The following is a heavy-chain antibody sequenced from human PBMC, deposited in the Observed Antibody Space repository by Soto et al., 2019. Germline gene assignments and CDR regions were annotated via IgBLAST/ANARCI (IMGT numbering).Heavy chain of an antibody. J-gene: IGHJ4*02. Sequence: QVQLVQSGAEEKKPGASVKVSCKASEYTFTSYAMHWVRQAPGQRLEWMGWINAGNGNTKYSQKFQGRVTITRDTSASTAYMELSSLRSEDTAVYYCARDLGYALPDYWGQGTLVTVSS. V-gene: IGHV1-3*05. CDR3: ARDLGYALPDY. D-gene: IGHD2-15*01. CDR1: EYTFTSYA. CDR2: INAGNGNT.